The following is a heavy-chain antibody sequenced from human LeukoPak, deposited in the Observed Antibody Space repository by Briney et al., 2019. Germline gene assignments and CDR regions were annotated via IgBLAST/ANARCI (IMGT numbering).Heavy chain of an antibody. CDR2: ISYDGVNT. Sequence: GGSLRLSCAASGFPFSSYGMHWVRQAPGKGLEWVAVISYDGVNTYYTDSVKGRFTISRDNAMNTLYLQMNSLRAEDTAVYYCARGPDDSSGYYVYWGQGTLVTVSS. CDR1: GFPFSSYG. CDR3: ARGPDDSSGYYVY. V-gene: IGHV3-30*03. D-gene: IGHD3-22*01. J-gene: IGHJ4*02.